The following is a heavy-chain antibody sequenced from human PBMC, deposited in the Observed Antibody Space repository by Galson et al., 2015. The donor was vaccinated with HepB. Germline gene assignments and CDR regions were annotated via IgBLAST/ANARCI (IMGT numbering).Heavy chain of an antibody. V-gene: IGHV1-18*01. CDR1: GHTFTSYG. J-gene: IGHJ4*02. CDR2: ISAYNGNT. CDR3: SRGGSYLTL. Sequence: SVKVSCKASGHTFTSYGFSWVRQPPGQGLEWMGWISAYNGNTKYTQKFQGRVTMTTDTSSNTVYMELRSLRPDDTAVYYCSRGGSYLTLWGQGTLVTVSS. D-gene: IGHD1-26*01.